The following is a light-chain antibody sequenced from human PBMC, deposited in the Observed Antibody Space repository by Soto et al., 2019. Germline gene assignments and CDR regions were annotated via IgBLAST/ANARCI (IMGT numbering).Light chain of an antibody. CDR1: SSDVGGYNY. V-gene: IGLV2-8*01. J-gene: IGLJ2*01. CDR2: EVS. CDR3: SSYAGSNNLV. Sequence: QSALTQPPSAXXXPGQSVTISCTGTSSDVGGYNYVSWYQQYPGKAPKVMIYEVSKRPSGVPDRFSGSKSGNTASLTVSGLQAEDEADYYCSSYAGSNNLVFGGGTKLTVL.